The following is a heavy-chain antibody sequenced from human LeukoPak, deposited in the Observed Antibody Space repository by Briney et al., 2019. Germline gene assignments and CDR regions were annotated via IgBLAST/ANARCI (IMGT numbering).Heavy chain of an antibody. Sequence: GGSLRLSCAASGFTFSSYAMHWVRQAPGKGLEWVAVISYDGSNKYYADSVKGRFTISRDNSKNTLYLQMNSLRAEDTAVYYCARGRFYYYDSSGYYSSYAFDIWGQGTMVTVSS. CDR2: ISYDGSNK. V-gene: IGHV3-30*04. D-gene: IGHD3-22*01. CDR3: ARGRFYYYDSSGYYSSYAFDI. J-gene: IGHJ3*02. CDR1: GFTFSSYA.